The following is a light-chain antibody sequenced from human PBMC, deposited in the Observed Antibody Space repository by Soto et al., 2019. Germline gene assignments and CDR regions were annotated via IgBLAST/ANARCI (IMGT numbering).Light chain of an antibody. Sequence: DVPLTQSPSSLSASVGDRITITCQASQDIGNYLNWYQQKPGKAPKLLIYDAFTLESGVTSRFSGIGSGTDFTFTIRSLQPEDFATYYCQQYDNVPITFGQGTRLEIK. J-gene: IGKJ5*01. CDR2: DAF. CDR3: QQYDNVPIT. V-gene: IGKV1-33*01. CDR1: QDIGNY.